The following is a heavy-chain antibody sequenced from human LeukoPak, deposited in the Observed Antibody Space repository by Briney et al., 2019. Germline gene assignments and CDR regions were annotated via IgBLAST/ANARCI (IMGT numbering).Heavy chain of an antibody. CDR1: GRIVRGSY. D-gene: IGHD6-13*01. J-gene: IGHJ4*02. V-gene: IGHV3-53*01. Sequence: GGSLRLSCEVAGRIVRGSYMSWVRQAPGKGLEWVSVIYSGDRRYYTDSMKGRFTISRDTSKNTLYLQMNNLRADDTARYYCTRDLTGTTWSENDYWGQGTLVTISS. CDR3: TRDLTGTTWSENDY. CDR2: IYSGDRR.